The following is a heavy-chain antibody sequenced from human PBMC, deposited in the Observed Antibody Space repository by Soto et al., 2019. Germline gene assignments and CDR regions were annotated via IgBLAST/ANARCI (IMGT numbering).Heavy chain of an antibody. V-gene: IGHV3-33*01. D-gene: IGHD2-15*01. J-gene: IGHJ1*01. CDR1: GFTFSSYV. Sequence: QVQLVESGGGVVQPGGSLRVSCAASGFTFSSYVMHWVRQAPDKGLEWVAAIWSDGSDSFPADSGRGRFTVSRDNSENTLFLQMNTLRVEATAVYYCARDTLGSCKGGPCYRLQVWGQGTLVIVSP. CDR3: ARDTLGSCKGGPCYRLQV. CDR2: IWSDGSDS.